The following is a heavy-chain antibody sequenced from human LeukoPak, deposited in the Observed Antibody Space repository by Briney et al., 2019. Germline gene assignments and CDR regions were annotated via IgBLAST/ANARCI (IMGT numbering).Heavy chain of an antibody. CDR2: MNPDSGNT. J-gene: IGHJ4*02. CDR1: GHTFTSYD. D-gene: IGHD6-13*01. CDR3: ARRIAAAGVGIVY. Sequence: GASVKVSCKASGHTFTSYDINWVRQATGQGLEWMGWMNPDSGNTGYAQKFQGRVTMTRNPSISTAYMELSSLTSEDTAVCYCARRIAAAGVGIVYWGQGTLVTVSS. V-gene: IGHV1-8*01.